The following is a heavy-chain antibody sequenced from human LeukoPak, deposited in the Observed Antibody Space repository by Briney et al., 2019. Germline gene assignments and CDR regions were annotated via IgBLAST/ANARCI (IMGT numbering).Heavy chain of an antibody. J-gene: IGHJ4*02. CDR1: GFTFSSYG. CDR2: ISYDGSNK. Sequence: PGRSLRLSCAASGFTFSSYGMHWVRQAPGKGLEWVAVISYDGSNKYYADSVKGRFTISRDNSKNTLYLQMNSLRAEDTAVYYCAKDLIGDYGDPRSDYWGQGTLVTVSS. V-gene: IGHV3-30*18. D-gene: IGHD4-17*01. CDR3: AKDLIGDYGDPRSDY.